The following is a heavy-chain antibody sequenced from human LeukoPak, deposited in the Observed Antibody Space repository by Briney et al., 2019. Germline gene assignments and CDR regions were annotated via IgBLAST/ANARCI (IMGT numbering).Heavy chain of an antibody. CDR3: ARSDYYDSSGQGYFDY. J-gene: IGHJ4*02. CDR2: IYYSGST. V-gene: IGHV4-39*07. CDR1: GGSISSSSYY. D-gene: IGHD3-22*01. Sequence: SETLSLTCTVSGGSISSSSYYWGWIRQPPGKGLEWIGSIYYSGSTYYNPSLKSRVTISVDTSKNQFSLKLSSVTAADTAVYCCARSDYYDSSGQGYFDYWGQGTLVTVSS.